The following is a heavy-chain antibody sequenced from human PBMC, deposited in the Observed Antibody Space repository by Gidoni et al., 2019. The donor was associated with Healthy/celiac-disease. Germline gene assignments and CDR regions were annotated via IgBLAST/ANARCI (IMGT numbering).Heavy chain of an antibody. CDR2: ISAYNGNT. Sequence: QVQLVQSGAEVKKPGASVKVSCKASGSTFTSYGISWVRQAPGQGLEWMGWISAYNGNTNYAQKRQGRVTMTTDTSTSTAYMELRSLRSDDTAVYYCAREELGVDTAILFDYWGQGTLVTVSS. CDR3: AREELGVDTAILFDY. V-gene: IGHV1-18*04. J-gene: IGHJ4*02. D-gene: IGHD5-18*01. CDR1: GSTFTSYG.